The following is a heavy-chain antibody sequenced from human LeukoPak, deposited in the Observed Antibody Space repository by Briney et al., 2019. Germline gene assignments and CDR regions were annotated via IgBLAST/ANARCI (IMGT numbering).Heavy chain of an antibody. CDR1: GFTVSSNY. J-gene: IGHJ6*02. V-gene: IGHV3-66*01. CDR3: ARDHMRQVVIAATPPVYYYGMDV. D-gene: IGHD2-15*01. Sequence: GGSLRLSCAASGFTVSSNYMSWVRQAPGKGLEWVSVIYSGGSTYYADSVKGRFTISRDNSKNTLYLQMNSLRAEDTAVYYCARDHMRQVVIAATPPVYYYGMDVWGQGTTVTFSS. CDR2: IYSGGST.